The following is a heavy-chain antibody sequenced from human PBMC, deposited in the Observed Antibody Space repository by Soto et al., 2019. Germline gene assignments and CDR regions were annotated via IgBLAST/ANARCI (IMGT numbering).Heavy chain of an antibody. CDR1: GFSFDDYA. CDR2: ISGSGDNT. D-gene: IGHD5-12*01. CDR3: AKGYYSGYDLAYFDY. J-gene: IGHJ4*02. V-gene: IGHV3-23*04. Sequence: VQLVESGGGVVQPGRSLRLSCAASGFSFDDYAMTWVRQAAGKGLEWVSAISGSGDNTYYADSVKGRFTISRDNSKNTLYLQLNSLRAEDTAVYYCAKGYYSGYDLAYFDYWGQGTLVTVSS.